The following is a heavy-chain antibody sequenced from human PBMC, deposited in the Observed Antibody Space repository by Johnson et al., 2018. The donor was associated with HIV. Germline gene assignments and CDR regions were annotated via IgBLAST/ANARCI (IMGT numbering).Heavy chain of an antibody. CDR3: ARSEYSSSWSNAFDI. CDR1: GFTFSSYW. Sequence: VQLVESGGGLVQPGGSLRLSCAASGFTFSSYWMSWVRQAPGRGLEWVSYISSSGSTIYYADSVKGRFTISRDNAKNSVYLQMNSLRAEDTAGYYCARSEYSSSWSNAFDIWGQGTMVTVSS. J-gene: IGHJ3*02. V-gene: IGHV3-48*04. D-gene: IGHD6-13*01. CDR2: ISSSGSTI.